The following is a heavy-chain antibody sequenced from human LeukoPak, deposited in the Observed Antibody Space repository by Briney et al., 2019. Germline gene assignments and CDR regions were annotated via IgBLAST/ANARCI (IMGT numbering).Heavy chain of an antibody. Sequence: SETLSLTCTVSGGSISSGNYHWAWMRQPPGEGPEGIGSMFYSGSTYYNPSLKSRVTIFVDTSKNHFSLKVTSVTAADTAVYYCARHPTRRDVYDHLDYWGQGTLVTVSS. J-gene: IGHJ4*02. D-gene: IGHD5/OR15-5a*01. CDR3: ARHPTRRDVYDHLDY. CDR1: GGSISSGNYH. CDR2: MFYSGST. V-gene: IGHV4-39*01.